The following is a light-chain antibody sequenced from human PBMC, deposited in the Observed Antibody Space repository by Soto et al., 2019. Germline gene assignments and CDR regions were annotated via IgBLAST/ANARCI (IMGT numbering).Light chain of an antibody. CDR2: DAS. CDR3: QQYGASPST. V-gene: IGKV3-20*01. Sequence: EIVLTQSPGTLSLSPGERAALSCRASQSVSGSSLAWYQQKPGQAPRLLIYDASSRATGIPDRFSGSGSGTDFTLTISRLEPEDFAIYHCQQYGASPSTFGQGTKLEIK. J-gene: IGKJ2*01. CDR1: QSVSGSS.